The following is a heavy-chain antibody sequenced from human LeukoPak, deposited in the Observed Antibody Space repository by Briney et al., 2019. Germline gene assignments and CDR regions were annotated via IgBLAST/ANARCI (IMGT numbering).Heavy chain of an antibody. D-gene: IGHD4-17*01. CDR2: IYTSGST. CDR1: GGSISSYY. V-gene: IGHV4-4*07. CDR3: ARDLSHYGDFGAFDI. Sequence: SETLSLTCTVSGGSISSYYWSWILQPAGKGLEWIGRIYTSGSTNYNPSLKSRVTMSVDTSKNQFSLKLSSVTAADTAVYYCARDLSHYGDFGAFDIWGQGTMVTVSS. J-gene: IGHJ3*02.